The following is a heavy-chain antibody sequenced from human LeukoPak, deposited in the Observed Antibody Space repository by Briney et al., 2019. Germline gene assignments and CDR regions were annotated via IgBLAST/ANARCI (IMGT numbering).Heavy chain of an antibody. J-gene: IGHJ4*02. CDR1: GGTFSSYA. V-gene: IGHV1-69*04. D-gene: IGHD5-24*01. CDR2: IIPILGIA. CDR3: ARDHYLGEEMATTKIDY. Sequence: GASVKVSCKASGGTFSSYAISWVRQAPGQGLEWMGRIIPILGIANYAQKFQGRVTITADKSTSTAYMELSSLRSEDTAVYYCARDHYLGEEMATTKIDYWGQGTLVTVSS.